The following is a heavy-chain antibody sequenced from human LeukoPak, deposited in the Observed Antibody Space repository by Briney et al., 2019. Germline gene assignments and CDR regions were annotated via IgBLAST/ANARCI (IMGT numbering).Heavy chain of an antibody. CDR2: ISGSGNSA. CDR3: AKDLGYSGYDPLDS. V-gene: IGHV3-23*01. D-gene: IGHD5-12*01. J-gene: IGHJ4*02. CDR1: GFTFSSYA. Sequence: GESLRLSCAASGFTFSSYAMSWVRQAPGKGLEWVSAISGSGNSAYYADSVKGRFTISRDNSKNTLYLQMNSLRAEDTAVYYCAKDLGYSGYDPLDSWGQGTLVTAST.